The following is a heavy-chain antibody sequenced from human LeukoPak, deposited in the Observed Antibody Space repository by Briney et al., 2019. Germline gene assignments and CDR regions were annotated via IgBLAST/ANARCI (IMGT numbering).Heavy chain of an antibody. CDR2: VSYDGSYK. D-gene: IGHD1-1*01. Sequence: GGPLRLSCAASGFTFSSYSMNWVRQAPGKGLEWVAVVSYDGSYKYYADSVKGRFTISRDNSKNTLYLQMNSLRAEDTAVYYCARAPGYGAAYYFDYWGQGTLVTVSS. CDR3: ARAPGYGAAYYFDY. V-gene: IGHV3-30*03. CDR1: GFTFSSYS. J-gene: IGHJ4*02.